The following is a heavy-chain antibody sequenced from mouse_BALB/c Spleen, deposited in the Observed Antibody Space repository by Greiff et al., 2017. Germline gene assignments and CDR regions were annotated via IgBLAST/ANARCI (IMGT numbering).Heavy chain of an antibody. V-gene: IGHV1-87*01. CDR1: GYTFTSYW. J-gene: IGHJ4*01. D-gene: IGHD1-2*01. Sequence: VQLQESGAELARPGASVKLSCKASGYTFTSYWMQWVKQRPGQGLEWIGAIYPGDGDTRYTQKFKGKATLTADKSSSTAYMQLSSLASEDSAVYYCARRVITTAPMDYWGQGTSVTVSS. CDR3: ARRVITTAPMDY. CDR2: IYPGDGDT.